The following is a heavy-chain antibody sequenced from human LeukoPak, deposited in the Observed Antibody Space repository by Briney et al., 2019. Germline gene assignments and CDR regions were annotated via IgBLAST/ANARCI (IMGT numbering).Heavy chain of an antibody. V-gene: IGHV4-4*09. D-gene: IGHD2-2*02. Sequence: SETLSLTCTVSGGSISSYYWSWIRQPPGKGLEWIGYIYTSGSTNYNPSLKRRVTISVDTSKNQFSLKLSSVTAADTAVYYCARVPAAITPDYYYYMDVWGKGTTVTVSS. CDR3: ARVPAAITPDYYYYMDV. J-gene: IGHJ6*03. CDR2: IYTSGST. CDR1: GGSISSYY.